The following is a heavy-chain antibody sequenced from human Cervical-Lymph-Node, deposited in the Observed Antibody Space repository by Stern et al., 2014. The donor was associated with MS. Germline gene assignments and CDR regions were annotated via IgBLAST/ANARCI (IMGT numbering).Heavy chain of an antibody. CDR1: GFNFTVFG. D-gene: IGHD1-26*01. Sequence: VHLVESGGGVVQPGGSLRLSCSASGFNFTVFGMHWVRQAPGKGLEWVAVMWHDGINQYYGDSVRGRFTVSRDKSKNTLYLQMNSLRAEDTAVYYCTRGRSGTWPFDYWGQGALVTVSS. CDR3: TRGRSGTWPFDY. J-gene: IGHJ4*02. V-gene: IGHV3-33*01. CDR2: MWHDGINQ.